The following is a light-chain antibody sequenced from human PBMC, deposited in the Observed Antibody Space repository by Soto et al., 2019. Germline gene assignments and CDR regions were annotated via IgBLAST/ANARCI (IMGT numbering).Light chain of an antibody. CDR3: QQYNNWPWT. CDR1: QSVSSS. Sequence: EIVLIQSPATLSLSPGERATLSCRASQSVSSSLAWYQQNPGQAPRLLIFDASNRATGMPGRFSASGSGTEFTLTISSLQSEDFALYYCQQYNNWPWTFGQGNKVDIK. V-gene: IGKV3-15*01. CDR2: DAS. J-gene: IGKJ1*01.